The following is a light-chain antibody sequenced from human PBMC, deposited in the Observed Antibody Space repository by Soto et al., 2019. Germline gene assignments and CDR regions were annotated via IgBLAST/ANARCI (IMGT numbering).Light chain of an antibody. CDR3: SLNTRSSLYV. J-gene: IGLJ1*01. V-gene: IGLV2-14*01. CDR1: SSDVGGYNY. Sequence: QSALTQPASVSGSPGQSITISCTGTSSDVGGYNYVSWHQQHPGKAPKLMIFEVSYRPSGVSDRFSGSKSGNTASLTISGLQADDEADYYCSLNTRSSLYVFGTGTMSPS. CDR2: EVS.